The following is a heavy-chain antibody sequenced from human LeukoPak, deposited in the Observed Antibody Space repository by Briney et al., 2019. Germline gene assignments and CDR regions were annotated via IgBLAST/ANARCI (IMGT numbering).Heavy chain of an antibody. CDR1: GVTFSGYA. CDR3: ATVGSGEYYVDY. Sequence: PGGSLRLSCVASGVTFSGYAMSWVRQAPGKGLEWVSAISGRGGGTYYAYSMRGGVTFSRENSKKSLYMQMTSLRAEDTAVYYCATVGSGEYYVDYWGQGTLVTVSS. D-gene: IGHD3-10*01. J-gene: IGHJ4*02. CDR2: ISGRGGGT. V-gene: IGHV3-23*01.